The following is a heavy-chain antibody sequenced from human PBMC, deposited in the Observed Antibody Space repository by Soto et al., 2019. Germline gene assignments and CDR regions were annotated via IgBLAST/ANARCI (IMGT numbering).Heavy chain of an antibody. V-gene: IGHV1-69*18. Sequence: QVQLVQSGAEVKKPGSSVKVSCKASGGTFSSYAISWVRQAPGQWLEWMGRIIPIFGTANYAQKFQGRVTITADESTSTAYMELSSLRSEDTAVYYCARGSIVVVPAAAYYYYYGMDVWAQGTTVTVSS. J-gene: IGHJ6*02. CDR1: GGTFSSYA. D-gene: IGHD2-2*01. CDR2: IIPIFGTA. CDR3: ARGSIVVVPAAAYYYYYGMDV.